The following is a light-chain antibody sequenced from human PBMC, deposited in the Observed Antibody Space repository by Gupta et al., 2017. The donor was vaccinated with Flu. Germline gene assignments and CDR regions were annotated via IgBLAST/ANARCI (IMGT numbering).Light chain of an antibody. CDR2: EAS. J-gene: IGKJ1*01. V-gene: IGKV1-5*03. CDR3: QQYSSPSGT. Sequence: DIQMTQSPSTLSASVGDSVTITCRASQSVGRWLAWYQQKPGNAPRLLIYEASNLERGVPSRFSGSGAGTELTLTISGLQPDDFGTYYCQQYSSPSGTFGQGTKVEIK. CDR1: QSVGRW.